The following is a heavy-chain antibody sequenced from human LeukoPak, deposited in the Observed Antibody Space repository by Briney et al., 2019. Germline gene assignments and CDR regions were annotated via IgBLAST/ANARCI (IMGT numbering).Heavy chain of an antibody. Sequence: GGSLRLSCAASGFIFTNYFMSWVRQAPGKGLEWVASIKHDGSEKYYVDSVRGRFTISRDNTMNSLYLQMGSLRAEDTAVYYCATDRGWRTSGYYLYYFEYWGQGTLVTFSS. V-gene: IGHV3-7*01. CDR1: GFIFTNYF. CDR3: ATDRGWRTSGYYLYYFEY. J-gene: IGHJ4*02. D-gene: IGHD3-3*01. CDR2: IKHDGSEK.